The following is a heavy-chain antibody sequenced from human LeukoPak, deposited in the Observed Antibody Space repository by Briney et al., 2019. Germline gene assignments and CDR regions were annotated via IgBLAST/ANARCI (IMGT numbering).Heavy chain of an antibody. CDR1: GGTFSSYS. CDR2: IIPIFGTA. J-gene: IGHJ6*03. CDR3: ARVGYQLPSYYYYYYMDV. Sequence: AASVKVSCKASGGTFSSYSISWVRQAPGQGLEWMGGIIPIFGTANYAQKFQGRVTITADESTSTAYMELSSLRSEDTAVYYCARVGYQLPSYYYYYYMDVWGKGTTVTVSS. D-gene: IGHD2-2*01. V-gene: IGHV1-69*13.